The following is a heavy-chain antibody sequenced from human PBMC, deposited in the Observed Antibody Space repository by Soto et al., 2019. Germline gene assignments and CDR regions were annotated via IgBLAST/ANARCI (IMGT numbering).Heavy chain of an antibody. Sequence: ASVKVSCKASGGTFSSYAISWVRQAPGQGLEWMGGIIPIFGTANYAQKFQGRVTITADESTSTAYMELSSLRSEGTAVYYCARAEYGGNLHYYGMDVWGQGTTVTVSS. D-gene: IGHD2-21*02. V-gene: IGHV1-69*13. CDR3: ARAEYGGNLHYYGMDV. CDR2: IIPIFGTA. CDR1: GGTFSSYA. J-gene: IGHJ6*02.